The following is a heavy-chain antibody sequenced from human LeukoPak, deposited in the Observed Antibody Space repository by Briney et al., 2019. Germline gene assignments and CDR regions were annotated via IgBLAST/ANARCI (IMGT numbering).Heavy chain of an antibody. CDR3: ARVRY. J-gene: IGHJ4*02. CDR2: IYAGGST. CDR1: GDSISSSSYY. D-gene: IGHD3-16*01. Sequence: SQTLSLTCTVSGDSISSSSYYWSWIRQPAGKGLEWIGRIYAGGSTNYNPSLKSRVTISVDTSKNQFSLKLNSVTAADTAVYYCARVRYWGQGALVTVSS. V-gene: IGHV4-61*02.